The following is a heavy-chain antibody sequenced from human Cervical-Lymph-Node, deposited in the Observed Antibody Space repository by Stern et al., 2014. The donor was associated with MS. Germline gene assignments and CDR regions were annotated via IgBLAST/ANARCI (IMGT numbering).Heavy chain of an antibody. J-gene: IGHJ2*01. V-gene: IGHV4-31*03. D-gene: IGHD3-3*02. CDR1: GGSVSSGGYF. CDR3: ARNPALWYFDL. CDR2: VYYSGSI. Sequence: QVQLQESGPGLVKPLQTLSLTCTVSGGSVSSGGYFWNWIRQHPGKGLEWIGHVYYSGSIAYNPSLKSRVTISVDTSKNQFSLRLRSVTAADTAVYYCARNPALWYFDLWGRGTLADVSS.